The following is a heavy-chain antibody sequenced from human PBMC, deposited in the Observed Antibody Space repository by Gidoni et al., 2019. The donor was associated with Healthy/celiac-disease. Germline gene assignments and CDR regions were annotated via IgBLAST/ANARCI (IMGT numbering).Heavy chain of an antibody. Sequence: QVQLVQPGAEVKKPGASAKVSCKASGYTFTSYDINGGRQATGQGLEWMGWMNPNSGNTGYAQKFQGRVTMTRNTSISTAYMELSSLRSEDTAVYYCASSIPIAVARYYYGMDVWGQGTTVTVSS. CDR2: MNPNSGNT. J-gene: IGHJ6*02. CDR1: GYTFTSYD. D-gene: IGHD6-19*01. V-gene: IGHV1-8*01. CDR3: ASSIPIAVARYYYGMDV.